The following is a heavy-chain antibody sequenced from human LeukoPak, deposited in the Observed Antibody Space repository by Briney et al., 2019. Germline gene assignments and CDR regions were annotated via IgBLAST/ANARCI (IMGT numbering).Heavy chain of an antibody. CDR1: GGSLTIGSHY. V-gene: IGHV4-31*03. D-gene: IGHD5-24*01. CDR3: ARGQDAFKTGY. CDR2: IHPSGIT. J-gene: IGHJ4*02. Sequence: SQTLSLTCTVSGGSLTIGSHYWTWIRQHPGKGLEWIGYIHPSGITDYNPSLQSRVTMSLDTSQSQFSLKLTSVTAADTAIYYCARGQDAFKTGYWGQGTLVTVSS.